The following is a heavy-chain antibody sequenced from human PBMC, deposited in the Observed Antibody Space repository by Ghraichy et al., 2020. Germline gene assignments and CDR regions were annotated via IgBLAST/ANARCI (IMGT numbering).Heavy chain of an antibody. CDR1: GFTFSSYD. D-gene: IGHD3-10*01. Sequence: GESLNISCAASGFTFSSYDMNWVRQAPGKGLEWVSYISSGSSPRHYADSVKGRFTVSRDNAKNSLYLQMNSLRDEDTAVYYCVRDLERFGVREYWGQGTLVXXYS. CDR3: VRDLERFGVREY. V-gene: IGHV3-48*02. J-gene: IGHJ4*02. CDR2: ISSGSSPR.